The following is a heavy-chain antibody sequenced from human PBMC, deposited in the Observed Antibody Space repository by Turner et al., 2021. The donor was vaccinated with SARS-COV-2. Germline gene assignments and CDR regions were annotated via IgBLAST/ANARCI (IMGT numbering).Heavy chain of an antibody. J-gene: IGHJ4*01. D-gene: IGHD1-26*01. V-gene: IGHV3-23*01. CDR1: GFTFSSYA. CDR2: ISGSGGTT. CDR3: AKDVGVASLVGATADY. Sequence: EVQLLESGGGLVQPGGSLRLSCAASGFTFSSYAMSWVRQAPGKGLEWVSAISGSGGTTYYADSVKGRFTISRDNSKNTLYLQMNSLRAEDTAVYYCAKDVGVASLVGATADYWGQGTLVTVSS.